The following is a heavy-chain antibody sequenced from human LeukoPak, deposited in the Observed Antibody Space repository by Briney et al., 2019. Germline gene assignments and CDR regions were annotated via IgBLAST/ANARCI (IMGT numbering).Heavy chain of an antibody. D-gene: IGHD3-9*01. Sequence: SQTLSLTCTVSGGSISSGGYYWSWIRQHPGKGLEWIGYIYYSGSTHYNPSLKSRVTISVDTSKNQFSLKLSSVTAADTAVYYCARDMTDWWFNPWGQGTLVTVSS. V-gene: IGHV4-31*03. CDR3: ARDMTDWWFNP. CDR2: IYYSGST. CDR1: GGSISSGGYY. J-gene: IGHJ5*02.